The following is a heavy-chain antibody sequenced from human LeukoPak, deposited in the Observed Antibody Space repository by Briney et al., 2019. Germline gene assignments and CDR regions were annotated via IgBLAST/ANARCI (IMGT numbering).Heavy chain of an antibody. CDR1: GYTFASYG. J-gene: IGHJ4*02. V-gene: IGHV1-18*01. CDR3: ASGASSGYYFN. D-gene: IGHD3-22*01. CDR2: ISAYNGNT. Sequence: ASVKVSCKASGYTFASYGISWVRQAPGQGLEWMGWISAYNGNTNYAQKLQGRVTMTTDTSTSTAYMELRSLRSEDTAVYYCASGASSGYYFNWGQGTLVTVSS.